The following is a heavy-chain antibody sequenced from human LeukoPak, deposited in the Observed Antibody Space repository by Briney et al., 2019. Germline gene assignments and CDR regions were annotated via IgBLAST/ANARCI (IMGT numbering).Heavy chain of an antibody. V-gene: IGHV3-21*01. J-gene: IGHJ4*02. CDR3: ARAGYDILTGYYSSVY. Sequence: GGSLRLSCAASGFTFSSYSMNWVRQAPGKGLEWVSSISSSSSYIYYADSVKGRFTISRDNAKNSLYLQMNSLGAEDTAVYYCARAGYDILTGYYSSVYWGQGTLVTVSS. CDR2: ISSSSSYI. CDR1: GFTFSSYS. D-gene: IGHD3-9*01.